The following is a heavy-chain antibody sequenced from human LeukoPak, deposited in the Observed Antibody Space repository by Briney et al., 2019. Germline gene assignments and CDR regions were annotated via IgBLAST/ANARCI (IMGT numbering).Heavy chain of an antibody. CDR3: ARGSDDGSGYYSPTPFDY. V-gene: IGHV5-51*01. J-gene: IGHJ4*02. Sequence: GESLKISCKGSGYSFTNYWIGWVRQMPGKGLEWMGIIYPDDSNTRYSPSFQGQVTISADKSISTAYLQWSSLKASDTAMYYCARGSDDGSGYYSPTPFDYWGQGTLVTVSS. D-gene: IGHD3-22*01. CDR2: IYPDDSNT. CDR1: GYSFTNYW.